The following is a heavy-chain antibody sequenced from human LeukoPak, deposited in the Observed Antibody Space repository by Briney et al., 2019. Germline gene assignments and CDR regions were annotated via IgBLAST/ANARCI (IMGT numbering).Heavy chain of an antibody. CDR1: GYSISSGYY. J-gene: IGHJ6*03. CDR3: ARTKRYYYYMDV. V-gene: IGHV4-38-2*02. D-gene: IGHD5-24*01. CDR2: IYHSGST. Sequence: PSETLSLTCIVSGYSISSGYYWGWIRQPPGKGLEWIGSIYHSGSTYYNPSLKSRVTISVDTSKNQFSLKLSSVTAADTAVYYCARTKRYYYYMDVWGKGTTVTISS.